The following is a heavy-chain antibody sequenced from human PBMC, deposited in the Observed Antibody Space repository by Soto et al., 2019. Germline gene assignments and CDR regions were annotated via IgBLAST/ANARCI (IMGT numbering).Heavy chain of an antibody. D-gene: IGHD3-10*01. Sequence: KSSETLSLTCTVSGDSISSGGYYWSWIRQHPGKGLEWIGYVYYSGRTDYNPSLKSRITISLDTSKNQFSLTLSSVTAADTAVYYWARAGGYVDSYLSGFSNWGKGALVSVSS. J-gene: IGHJ4*02. CDR3: ARAGGYVDSYLSGFSN. CDR1: GDSISSGGYY. V-gene: IGHV4-31*03. CDR2: VYYSGRT.